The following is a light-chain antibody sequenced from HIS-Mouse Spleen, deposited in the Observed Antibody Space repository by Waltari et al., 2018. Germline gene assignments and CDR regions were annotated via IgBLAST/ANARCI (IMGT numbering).Light chain of an antibody. CDR3: CPYAGSYTCV. CDR1: SSDVGGYNY. CDR2: DVS. V-gene: IGLV2-11*01. J-gene: IGLJ1*01. Sequence: QSALTQPRSVSGSPGQSVTISCTGTSSDVGGYNYVSWYQQHPGKAPKLMIYDVSKRPSGVPDRFSGSKSGDTDSLTISGLQAEDEADYYCCPYAGSYTCVFGTGTKVTVL.